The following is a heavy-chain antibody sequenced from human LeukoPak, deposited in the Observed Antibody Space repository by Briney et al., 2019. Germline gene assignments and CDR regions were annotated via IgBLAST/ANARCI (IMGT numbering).Heavy chain of an antibody. CDR2: IYYSGST. CDR3: ARHRGYYGSGSKVDY. D-gene: IGHD3-10*01. J-gene: IGHJ4*02. CDR1: GGSISSSNHY. V-gene: IGHV4-39*01. Sequence: SETLSLTCTVSGGSISSSNHYWGWIRQPPGKGLEWIGSIYYSGSTYHNPSLKSRVTISVDTSKNQFSPKLSSVAAADTAVYYCARHRGYYGSGSKVDYWGQGTLVTVSS.